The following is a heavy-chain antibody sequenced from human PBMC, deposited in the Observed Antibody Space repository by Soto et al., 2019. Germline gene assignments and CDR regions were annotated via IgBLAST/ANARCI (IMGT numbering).Heavy chain of an antibody. V-gene: IGHV1-69*01. J-gene: IGHJ6*02. CDR1: GGTFSSYA. CDR3: ARGGDIVVVPAATYYYYGMDV. CDR2: IIPIFGTA. Sequence: KVSCKASGGTFSSYAISWVRQAPGQGLEWMGGIIPIFGTANYAQKFQGRVTITADESTSTAYMELSSLRSEDTAVYYCARGGDIVVVPAATYYYYGMDVWGQGTTVTVSS. D-gene: IGHD2-2*01.